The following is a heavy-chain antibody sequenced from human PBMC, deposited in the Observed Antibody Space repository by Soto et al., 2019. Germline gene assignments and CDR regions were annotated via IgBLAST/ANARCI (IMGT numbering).Heavy chain of an antibody. J-gene: IGHJ6*02. D-gene: IGHD3-10*01. CDR1: GFDYSTYA. V-gene: IGHV3-23*01. CDR3: ARDSVTRVSSDIPGMDV. Sequence: GGSLRLSCVASGFDYSTYAMSWVRQAPGKGLEWVSVIGEGGVSRVYADAVKGRFTISRDNSKNTLYLQMTSLRVDDTAMYYCARDSVTRVSSDIPGMDVWGQGTTVTVSS. CDR2: IGEGGVSR.